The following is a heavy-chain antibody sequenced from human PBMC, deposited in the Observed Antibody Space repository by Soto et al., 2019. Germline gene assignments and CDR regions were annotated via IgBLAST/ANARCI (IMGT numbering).Heavy chain of an antibody. D-gene: IGHD3-3*01. V-gene: IGHV4-34*01. J-gene: IGHJ6*02. CDR2: INHSGST. CDR1: GGSFSGYY. Sequence: PSETLSLTCAVYGGSFSGYYWSWSRQPPGKGLEWIGEINHSGSTNYNPSLKSRVTISVDTSKNQFSLKLSSVTAADTAVYYCARGKQEDFGVVITIYYYYGMDVWGQGTTVTVSS. CDR3: ARGKQEDFGVVITIYYYYGMDV.